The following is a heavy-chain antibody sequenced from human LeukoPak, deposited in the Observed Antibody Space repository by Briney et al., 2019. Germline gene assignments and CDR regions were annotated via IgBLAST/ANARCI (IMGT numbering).Heavy chain of an antibody. CDR3: ARVRSSGWYVRDDAFDI. J-gene: IGHJ3*02. CDR2: ISYDGSNK. CDR1: GFTFSSYG. V-gene: IGHV3-30*03. Sequence: GRSLRLSCAASGFTFSSYGMHWVRQAPGKGLEWVAVISYDGSNKYYADSVKGRFTISRDNSKNTLYLQMNSLRAEDTAVYYCARVRSSGWYVRDDAFDIWGQGTMVTVSS. D-gene: IGHD6-19*01.